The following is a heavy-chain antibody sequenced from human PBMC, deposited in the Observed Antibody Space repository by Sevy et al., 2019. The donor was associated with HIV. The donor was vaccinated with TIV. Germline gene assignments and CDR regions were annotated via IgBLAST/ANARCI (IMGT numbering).Heavy chain of an antibody. D-gene: IGHD4-4*01. CDR2: IRLDGSAR. Sequence: GGSLRLSCAASGFIFSDYWMTWVRQAPGKGLEWVATIRLDGSARYYASSVKGRFTISRDNAKNSLFLQMNSLRVEDTAVYYCARAFRREAYTPDYWVQGSLVTVSS. J-gene: IGHJ4*02. CDR3: ARAFRREAYTPDY. CDR1: GFIFSDYW. V-gene: IGHV3-7*03.